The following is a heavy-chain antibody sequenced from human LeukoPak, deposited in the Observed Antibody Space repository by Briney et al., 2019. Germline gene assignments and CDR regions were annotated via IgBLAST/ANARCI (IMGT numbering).Heavy chain of an antibody. V-gene: IGHV4-31*03. CDR3: AREGLRGKIDY. D-gene: IGHD4-17*01. J-gene: IGHJ4*02. Sequence: SETLSLTCTVSGGSISSGSYYWSWIRQPAGKGLEWIGYIYYSGSTYYNPSLKSRITISMGASKNQFSLKLSSVTAADTAVYYCAREGLRGKIDYWGQGTLVTVSS. CDR2: IYYSGST. CDR1: GGSISSGSYY.